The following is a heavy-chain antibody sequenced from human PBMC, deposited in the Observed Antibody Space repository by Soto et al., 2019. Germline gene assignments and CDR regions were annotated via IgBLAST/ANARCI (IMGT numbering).Heavy chain of an antibody. D-gene: IGHD3-22*01. CDR3: AHRGYYDSSAYSYFDY. V-gene: IGHV2-5*02. CDR1: GFSLTTTRVG. J-gene: IGHJ4*02. Sequence: QITLKESGPTLVKPTQTLTLTCTFSGFSLTTTRVGVGWIRQPPGKALEWLALIYWDDDKRYSPSLRSRLTITKDTSKNQVVLTMTNMDPVDTATYYCAHRGYYDSSAYSYFDYWGQGTLVTVSS. CDR2: IYWDDDK.